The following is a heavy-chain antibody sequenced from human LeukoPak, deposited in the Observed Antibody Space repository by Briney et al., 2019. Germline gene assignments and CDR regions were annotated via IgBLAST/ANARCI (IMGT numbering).Heavy chain of an antibody. CDR2: IYWDDDK. Sequence: GSGPTLVNPTQTLTLTCTFSGFSLSTSGVGVGWIRQPPGKALEWLSLIYWDDDKRYSPSLKSRLTITKDTSKNQVVLTMSNMXXXXTATYYCAXRRXXGRLQPXXDYWGQGTXVTV. CDR3: AXRRXXGRLQPXXDY. CDR1: GFSLSTSGVG. V-gene: IGHV2-5*02. J-gene: IGHJ4*02. D-gene: IGHD5-24*01.